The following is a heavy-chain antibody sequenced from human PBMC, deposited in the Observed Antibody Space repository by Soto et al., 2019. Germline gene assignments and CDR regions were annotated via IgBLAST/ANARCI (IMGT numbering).Heavy chain of an antibody. V-gene: IGHV1-69*12. CDR2: IIPIFGTA. Sequence: QVQLVQSGAEVKKPGSSVKVSCKASGGTFSSYAISWVRQAPGQGLEWMGGIIPIFGTANYAQKFQGRVTITADESTSTAYRERSSRRSEDTAVYYCARGRRYSSSSSSYYGMDVWGQGTTVTVSS. CDR1: GGTFSSYA. D-gene: IGHD6-6*01. J-gene: IGHJ6*02. CDR3: ARGRRYSSSSSSYYGMDV.